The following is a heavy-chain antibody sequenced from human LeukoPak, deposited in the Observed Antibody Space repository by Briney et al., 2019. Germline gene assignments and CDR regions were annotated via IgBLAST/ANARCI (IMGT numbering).Heavy chain of an antibody. J-gene: IGHJ4*02. CDR3: ARVAGRYYDSSGYKYYFDY. D-gene: IGHD3-22*01. Sequence: GGSLRLSCAASGFTFSSYSMNWVRQAPGKGLEWVSSISSSSSYIYYADSVKGRFTISRDNAKNSLYLQMNSLRAEDTAVYYCARVAGRYYDSSGYKYYFDYWGQGTLVTVSS. CDR2: ISSSSSYI. V-gene: IGHV3-21*01. CDR1: GFTFSSYS.